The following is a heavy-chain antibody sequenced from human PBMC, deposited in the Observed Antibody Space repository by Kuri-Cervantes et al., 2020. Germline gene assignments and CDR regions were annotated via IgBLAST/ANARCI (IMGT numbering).Heavy chain of an antibody. CDR2: IYYSGST. CDR3: ARFYGEDAFDI. CDR1: GGSISSYY. Sequence: SETLSLTCTVSGGSISSYYWSWIRQPPGKGLEWIGYIYYSGSTNYNPSLKSRVTISVDRSKNQFSLKLSSVTAADTAVYYCARFYGEDAFDIWGQGTMVTVSS. D-gene: IGHD4-17*01. V-gene: IGHV4-59*12. J-gene: IGHJ3*02.